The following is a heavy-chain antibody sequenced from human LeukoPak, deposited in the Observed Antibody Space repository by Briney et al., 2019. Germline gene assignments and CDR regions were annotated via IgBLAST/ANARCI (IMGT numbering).Heavy chain of an antibody. D-gene: IGHD3-22*01. J-gene: IGHJ6*03. Sequence: SETLSLTCSVSGGSISSSDDYWGFVRQTPGKGLEWVGSIYYTGSSHYNPSLKSRATISVDTSKNQFSLKLSSVTAAETAVYYCTRAASSGPLFTYHMDVWGKGTTVTVSS. CDR3: TRAASSGPLFTYHMDV. CDR1: GGSISSSDDY. V-gene: IGHV4-39*07. CDR2: IYYTGSS.